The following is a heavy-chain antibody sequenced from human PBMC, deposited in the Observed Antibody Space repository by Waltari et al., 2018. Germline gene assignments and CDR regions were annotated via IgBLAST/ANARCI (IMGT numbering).Heavy chain of an antibody. V-gene: IGHV4-39*01. Sequence: QLQLQESGPGLVKPSETLSLTCTVSGGSISSSSYYWGWLRQPPGKGLEWIGSIYYSGSTYYNPSLKSRVTISVDTSKNQFSLKLSSVTAADTAVYYCASAYSSSWRDAFDIWGQGTMVTVSS. D-gene: IGHD6-13*01. CDR3: ASAYSSSWRDAFDI. CDR1: GGSISSSSYY. CDR2: IYYSGST. J-gene: IGHJ3*02.